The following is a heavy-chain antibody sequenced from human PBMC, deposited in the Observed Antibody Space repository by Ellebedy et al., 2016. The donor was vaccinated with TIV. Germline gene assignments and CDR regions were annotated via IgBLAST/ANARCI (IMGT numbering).Heavy chain of an antibody. V-gene: IGHV3-30-3*01. Sequence: GESLKISXATSGFTFSTYAMHWVRQAPGKGLEWAALISNDGSNKYYADSVRGRFTISRDNSKNTLYLQMNSLRTEDTAVYYCAKDVHYYDSSGPTIGYWGQGTLVTVYS. CDR2: ISNDGSNK. CDR3: AKDVHYYDSSGPTIGY. CDR1: GFTFSTYA. J-gene: IGHJ4*02. D-gene: IGHD3-22*01.